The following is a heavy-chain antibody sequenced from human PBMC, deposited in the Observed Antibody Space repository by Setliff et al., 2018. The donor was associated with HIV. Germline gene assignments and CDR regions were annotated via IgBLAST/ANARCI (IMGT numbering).Heavy chain of an antibody. CDR1: GPSITNTDYY. CDR2: IHFGGSV. Sequence: PSETLSLTCTVSGPSITNTDYYWGWVRQSPGKGLEWIANIHFGGSVYRNPSLRSRVTISLDTSKNQFSLKLSSVTAADTAVYYCARDIQAAGTGWFDPWGQGTLVTVSS. CDR3: ARDIQAAGTGWFDP. J-gene: IGHJ5*02. D-gene: IGHD6-13*01. V-gene: IGHV4-39*07.